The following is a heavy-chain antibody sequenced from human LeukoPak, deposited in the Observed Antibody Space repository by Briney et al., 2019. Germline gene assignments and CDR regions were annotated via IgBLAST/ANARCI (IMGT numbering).Heavy chain of an antibody. V-gene: IGHV3-30*02. Sequence: PGGSLRLSCGASGFTFSSYAMHWVRQAPGKGLEWVAFIQNDGSNKYYADSVKGRFTISRDNSKNTLYLQMNSLRAEDTAVYYCARASWSRSRVYYDFWSGTFDYWGQGTLVTVSS. CDR3: ARASWSRSRVYYDFWSGTFDY. J-gene: IGHJ4*02. CDR1: GFTFSSYA. CDR2: IQNDGSNK. D-gene: IGHD3-3*01.